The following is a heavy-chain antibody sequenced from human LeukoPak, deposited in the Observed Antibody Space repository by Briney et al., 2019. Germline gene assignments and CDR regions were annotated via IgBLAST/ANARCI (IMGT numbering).Heavy chain of an antibody. CDR1: GFTFSNAW. V-gene: IGHV3-15*01. Sequence: GGSLRLSCGASGFTFSNAWMSWVRQAPGKGLEWVGRIKSETDGGTTDYAAPVRGGSTISRDDSKSTLYLQMNSLKTKDTAVYYCSGCSSTSCSSLYMDVWGKGTTVTVSS. CDR2: IKSETDGGTT. CDR3: SGCSSTSCSSLYMDV. D-gene: IGHD2-2*01. J-gene: IGHJ6*03.